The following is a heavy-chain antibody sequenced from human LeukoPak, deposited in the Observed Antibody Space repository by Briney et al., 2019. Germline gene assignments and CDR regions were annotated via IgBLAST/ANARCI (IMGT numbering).Heavy chain of an antibody. J-gene: IGHJ4*02. CDR3: ARGIETYYDSSGYPGY. D-gene: IGHD3-22*01. V-gene: IGHV1-2*06. CDR2: INPNSGGT. CDR1: GYTFTSYG. Sequence: ASVKVSCKASGYTFTSYGISWVRQAPGQGLEWMGRINPNSGGTNYAQKFQGRVTMTRDTSISTAYMELSRLRSDDTAVYYCARGIETYYDSSGYPGYWGQGTLVTVSS.